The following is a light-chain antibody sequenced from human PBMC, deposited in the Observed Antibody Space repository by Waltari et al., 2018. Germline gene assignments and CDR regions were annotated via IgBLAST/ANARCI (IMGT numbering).Light chain of an antibody. CDR2: GAS. CDR3: QQAHTFPPT. CDR1: QDIRSW. V-gene: IGKV1-12*01. J-gene: IGKJ3*01. Sequence: DIQMTQSPSSVYASVGDRVTITCRASQDIRSWLAWYQQRPGKAPKLLIYGASSLPSWVPSRFSGSGSGTDFTLTISGLQPEDLATYYCQQAHTFPPTFGPGTKEHIQ.